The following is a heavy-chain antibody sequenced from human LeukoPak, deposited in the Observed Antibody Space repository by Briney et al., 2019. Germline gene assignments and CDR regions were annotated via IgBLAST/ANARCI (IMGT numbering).Heavy chain of an antibody. CDR1: GGTFSSYA. V-gene: IGHV1-69*05. D-gene: IGHD4-23*01. Sequence: GASVKVSCKASGGTFSSYAISWVRQAPGQGLEWMGGIIPIFGTANYAQKFQGRVTITTDESTSTAYMELSSLRSEDTAVYYCARGLVSPPGMYNWFDPWGQGTLVTVSS. CDR2: IIPIFGTA. CDR3: ARGLVSPPGMYNWFDP. J-gene: IGHJ5*02.